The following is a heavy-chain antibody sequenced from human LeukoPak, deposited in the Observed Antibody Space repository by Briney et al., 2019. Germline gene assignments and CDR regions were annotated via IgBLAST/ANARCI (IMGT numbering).Heavy chain of an antibody. V-gene: IGHV3-74*01. J-gene: IGHJ5*02. CDR3: ARDDSSSSGPLS. CDR2: INSDASST. D-gene: IGHD6-6*01. CDR1: GFTFSSYW. Sequence: GGPLRLSCAASGFTFSSYWLHWVRQAPGKGLVWVSRINSDASSTSYADSVKGRFTISRDNAKNTLYLQMNSLRAEDTAVYYCARDDSSSSGPLSWGQGTLVTVSS.